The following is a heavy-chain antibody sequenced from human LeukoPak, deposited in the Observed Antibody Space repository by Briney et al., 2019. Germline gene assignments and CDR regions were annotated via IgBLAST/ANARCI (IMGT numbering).Heavy chain of an antibody. J-gene: IGHJ4*02. CDR2: ISAYNGNT. Sequence: ASEKVSCKASGYTFTSYGISWVRQAPGQGLEWMGWISAYNGNTNYAQKLQGRVTMTTDTSTSTAYMELRSLRAEDTAVYYCARDDSVYRIAAAGTNYWGRGTLVTVSS. V-gene: IGHV1-18*01. CDR3: ARDDSVYRIAAAGTNY. CDR1: GYTFTSYG. D-gene: IGHD6-13*01.